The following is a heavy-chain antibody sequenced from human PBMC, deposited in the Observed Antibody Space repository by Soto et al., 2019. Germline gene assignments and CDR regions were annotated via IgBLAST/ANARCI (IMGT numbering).Heavy chain of an antibody. J-gene: IGHJ6*02. CDR1: GFTFSSYS. V-gene: IGHV3-21*01. D-gene: IGHD1-1*01. CDR3: TRDWNPPLAMDV. Sequence: GGSLRLSCAASGFTFSSYSMNWVRQAPGKGLEWVSSVSSSSSYIYYAVSVKGRFTISRDNAKNSLYLQMNSLRAEDTAVYYCTRDWNPPLAMDVWGQGTTVTVSS. CDR2: VSSSSSYI.